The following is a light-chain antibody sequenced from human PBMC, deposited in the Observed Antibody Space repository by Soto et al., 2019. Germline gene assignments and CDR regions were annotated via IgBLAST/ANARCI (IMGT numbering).Light chain of an antibody. CDR2: AAS. J-gene: IGKJ1*01. CDR3: QQLSGYPWT. V-gene: IGKV1-9*01. Sequence: IQLTQSPSSLPASVGDRVTITCRASQGIDNYLAWYQQKPGTAPKLLIYAASTLQSGVPSRFSGRGSGTDFTLTISSLQPEDFATYSCQQLSGYPWTFGQGTEVDIK. CDR1: QGIDNY.